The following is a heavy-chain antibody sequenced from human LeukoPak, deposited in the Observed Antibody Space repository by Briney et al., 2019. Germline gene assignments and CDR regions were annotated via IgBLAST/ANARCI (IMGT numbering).Heavy chain of an antibody. CDR1: GYSFTSYW. CDR3: TAGAAATYDAFDI. Sequence: GESLKISCKGSGYSFTSYWIGWVRQMPGKGLEWMGIIYPGDSDTRYSPSFQGQVTISADKSISTAYLQWSSLKASDTAMYYCTAGAAATYDAFDIWGQGTMVTVSS. D-gene: IGHD2-2*01. V-gene: IGHV5-51*01. J-gene: IGHJ3*02. CDR2: IYPGDSDT.